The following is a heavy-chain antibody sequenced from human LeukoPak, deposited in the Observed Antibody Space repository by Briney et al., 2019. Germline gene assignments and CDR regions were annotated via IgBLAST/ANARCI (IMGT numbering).Heavy chain of an antibody. V-gene: IGHV4-34*01. J-gene: IGHJ6*02. CDR1: GGSFSGYY. CDR3: ARFRGYYYYYGMDV. CDR2: INHSGST. Sequence: SETLSLTCAVYGGSFSGYYWSWIRQPPGKGLEWIGEINHSGSTNYSPSLKSRVTISVDTSKNQFSLKLSSVTAADTAVYYCARFRGYYYYYGMDVWGQGTTVTVSS.